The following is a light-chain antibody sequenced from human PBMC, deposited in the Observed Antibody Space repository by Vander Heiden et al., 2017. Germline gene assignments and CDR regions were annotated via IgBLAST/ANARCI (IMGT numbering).Light chain of an antibody. V-gene: IGKV1-39*01. CDR1: QSISTF. CDR3: QQSAGVPFT. Sequence: DIQMTQSPSSLSASVGDRVTRTCRASQSISTFLNWYQQKPGKAPKLLIYTTFTLEGGVPSRFSGGGSGTDCTLTISSLQPEDFATYYGQQSAGVPFTCGPGIKLGIK. J-gene: IGKJ2*01. CDR2: TTF.